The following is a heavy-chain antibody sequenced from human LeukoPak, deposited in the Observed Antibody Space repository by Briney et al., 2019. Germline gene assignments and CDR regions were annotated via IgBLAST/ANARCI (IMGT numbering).Heavy chain of an antibody. CDR2: IRSKANSYAT. CDR3: ARESHVEYSNYDPYYYYGMDV. J-gene: IGHJ6*02. CDR1: GFTFSGSA. D-gene: IGHD4-11*01. Sequence: AGGSLRLSCAASGFTFSGSAMHWVRQASGKGLEWVGRIRSKANSYATAYAASVKGRFTISRDDSKNTAYLQMNSLKTEDTAVYYCARESHVEYSNYDPYYYYGMDVWGQGTTVTVSS. V-gene: IGHV3-73*01.